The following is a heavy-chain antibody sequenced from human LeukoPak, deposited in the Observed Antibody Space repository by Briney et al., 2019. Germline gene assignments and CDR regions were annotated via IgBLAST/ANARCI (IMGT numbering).Heavy chain of an antibody. CDR3: ARVNINNWHSCDY. D-gene: IGHD1-1*01. V-gene: IGHV4-4*02. CDR2: IYHSGSP. J-gene: IGHJ4*02. Sequence: SETLSLTCAVSGGSISSNNWWGWVRQPPGKGLEWIGEIYHSGSPNYNPSLKSRVTISVDKSRNRFSLNLSSVTAADTAVYYCARVNINNWHSCDYWGQGTLVTVSS. CDR1: GGSISSNNW.